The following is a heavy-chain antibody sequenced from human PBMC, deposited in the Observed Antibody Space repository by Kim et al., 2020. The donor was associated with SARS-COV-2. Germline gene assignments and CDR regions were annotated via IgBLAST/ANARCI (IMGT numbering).Heavy chain of an antibody. CDR3: ARGPLWFGNKMGVDY. J-gene: IGHJ4*02. V-gene: IGHV1-8*01. D-gene: IGHD3-10*01. Sequence: QKFQGRVTMTRNTSISTAYMELSSLRSEDTAVYYCARGPLWFGNKMGVDYWGQGTLVTVSS.